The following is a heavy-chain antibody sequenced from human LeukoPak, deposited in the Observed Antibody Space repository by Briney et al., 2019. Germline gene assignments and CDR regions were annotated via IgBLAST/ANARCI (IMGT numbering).Heavy chain of an antibody. CDR3: ARDRGNWFDP. Sequence: GGSLRLSCVVSGFTFSSYAMSWVRQAPGKGLEWVASISPGGGTTYYADNVRGRFTISRDNSKNTLYLQMNSLRAEDTAVYYCARDRGNWFDPWGQGTLVTASS. V-gene: IGHV3-23*01. D-gene: IGHD3-16*01. CDR1: GFTFSSYA. J-gene: IGHJ5*02. CDR2: ISPGGGTT.